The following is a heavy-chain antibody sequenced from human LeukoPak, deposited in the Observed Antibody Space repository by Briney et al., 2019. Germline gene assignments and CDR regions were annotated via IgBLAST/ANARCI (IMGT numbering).Heavy chain of an antibody. V-gene: IGHV3-48*02. CDR1: GFTFSSYS. CDR2: ISSSSSTI. Sequence: HPGGSLRLSCAASGFTFSSYSMNCVRQAPGKGLEWVSYISSSSSTIYYADSVKGRSTISRDNAKNSLYLQMNSLRDEDTAVYYCARDTAEGIAAAGSRHFDYWGQGTLVTVSS. D-gene: IGHD6-13*01. J-gene: IGHJ4*02. CDR3: ARDTAEGIAAAGSRHFDY.